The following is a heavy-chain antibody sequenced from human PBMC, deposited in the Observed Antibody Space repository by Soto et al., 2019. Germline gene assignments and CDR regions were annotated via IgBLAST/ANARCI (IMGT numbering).Heavy chain of an antibody. CDR2: ISAYNGNT. V-gene: IGHV1-18*01. D-gene: IGHD6-13*01. J-gene: IGHJ4*02. Sequence: QVQLVQSGAEVKKPGASVKVSCKASGYTFTSYGISWVRQAPGQGLEWMGWISAYNGNTNYAQKLQGRVTMTTDTSTTTASMVLRSRRSDDTAVYNCARDPPTIASAGREDYWGQGTLVTVSS. CDR1: GYTFTSYG. CDR3: ARDPPTIASAGREDY.